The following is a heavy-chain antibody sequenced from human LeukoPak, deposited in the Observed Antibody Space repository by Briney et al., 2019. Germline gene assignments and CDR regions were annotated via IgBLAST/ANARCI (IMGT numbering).Heavy chain of an antibody. Sequence: GASVKVSCKASGYTFTSYGISWVRQAPGQGLEWMGWISAYNGNTNYAQKLQGRVTITADESTSTAYMELSSLRSEDTAVYYCARDLHQPSPWGQGTLVTVSS. D-gene: IGHD2-2*01. CDR1: GYTFTSYG. CDR2: ISAYNGNT. CDR3: ARDLHQPSP. V-gene: IGHV1-18*01. J-gene: IGHJ5*02.